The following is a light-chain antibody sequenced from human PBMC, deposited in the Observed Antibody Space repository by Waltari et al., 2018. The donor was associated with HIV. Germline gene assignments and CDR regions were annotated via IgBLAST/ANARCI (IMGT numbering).Light chain of an antibody. CDR1: SPNIGSND. CDR2: RNN. CDR3: AAWDDSLSGWV. Sequence: SVLTQPPSTSGTPGQRVTISCSGSSPNIGSNDVYCYQQLPGTAPKLIIYRNNQRPSGVPDRFSGSKSGTSASLAISGLRSEDEADYYCAAWDDSLSGWVFGGGTKLTVL. J-gene: IGLJ3*02. V-gene: IGLV1-47*01.